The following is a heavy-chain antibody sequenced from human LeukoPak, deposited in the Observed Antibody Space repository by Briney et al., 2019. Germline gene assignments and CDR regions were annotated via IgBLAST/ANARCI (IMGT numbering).Heavy chain of an antibody. J-gene: IGHJ4*02. CDR3: ARDTSDDSSRGLL. CDR2: IYYSGST. CDR1: GGSISSYY. D-gene: IGHD3-22*01. V-gene: IGHV4-59*12. Sequence: SETLSLTCTVSGGSISSYYWSWIRQPPGKGLEWIGYIYYSGSTNYNPSLKSRVTISVDKSKNQFSLKLSSVTAADTAVYYCARDTSDDSSRGLLWGQGTLVTVSS.